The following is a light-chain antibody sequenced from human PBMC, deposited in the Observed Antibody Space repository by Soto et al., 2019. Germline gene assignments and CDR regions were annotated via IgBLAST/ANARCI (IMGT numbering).Light chain of an antibody. Sequence: QSVLTQPPSVSGAPGQRVTISCTGSSSNIGAGYDVHWYQQLPGEAPKLLIYGKSNRSSGVPDRISASTSGTSASLATSDLQADDEADYYCQTYDSSLRGVFGGGTKLTVL. CDR3: QTYDSSLRGV. CDR2: GKS. CDR1: SSNIGAGYD. J-gene: IGLJ3*02. V-gene: IGLV1-40*01.